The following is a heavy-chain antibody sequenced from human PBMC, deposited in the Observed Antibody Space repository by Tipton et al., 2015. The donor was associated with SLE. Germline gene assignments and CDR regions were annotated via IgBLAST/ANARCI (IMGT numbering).Heavy chain of an antibody. CDR1: GGSFSGYY. CDR3: ARPFGRYGAFEI. V-gene: IGHV4-34*01. D-gene: IGHD3-10*01. Sequence: TLSLTCAVYGGSFSGYYWSWIRQPPGKGLEWIGEINHSGSTNYNPSLKSRVIISVDTSKTQFSLRLSSLSAADTAVYYCARPFGRYGAFEIWGQGTPVTVSS. CDR2: INHSGST. J-gene: IGHJ3*02.